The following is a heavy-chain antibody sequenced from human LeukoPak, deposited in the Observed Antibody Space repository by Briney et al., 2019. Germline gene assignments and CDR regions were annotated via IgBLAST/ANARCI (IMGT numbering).Heavy chain of an antibody. CDR1: GFTFSSYA. D-gene: IGHD6-19*01. J-gene: IGHJ4*02. CDR2: ISGSGGST. Sequence: GGSLGLSCAASGFTFSSYAMSWVRQAPGKGLEWVSAISGSGGSTYYADSVKGRFTISRDNSKNTLYLQMNSLRAEDTAVYYCAKIASGYSSGWPAGYFDYWGQGTLVTVSS. V-gene: IGHV3-23*01. CDR3: AKIASGYSSGWPAGYFDY.